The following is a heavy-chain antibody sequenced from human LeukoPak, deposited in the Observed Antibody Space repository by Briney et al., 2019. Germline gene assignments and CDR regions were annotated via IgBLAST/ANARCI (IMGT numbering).Heavy chain of an antibody. J-gene: IGHJ6*02. CDR3: ARTYYYGSGSYYSYYYYGMDV. D-gene: IGHD3-10*01. Sequence: GASVKVSCKASGYTLTSYDINWVRQATGQGLEWMGWMNPNSGNTGYAQKFQGGVTMTRNTSISTAYMELSSLRSEDTAVYYCARTYYYGSGSYYSYYYYGMDVWGQGTTVTVSS. CDR2: MNPNSGNT. CDR1: GYTLTSYD. V-gene: IGHV1-8*01.